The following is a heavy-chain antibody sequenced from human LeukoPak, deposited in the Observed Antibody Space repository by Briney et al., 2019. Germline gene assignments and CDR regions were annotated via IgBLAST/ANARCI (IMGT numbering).Heavy chain of an antibody. CDR2: ISAHNGDT. D-gene: IGHD3-10*01. J-gene: IGHJ6*02. CDR1: GYTFTSSN. CDR3: AREGYFGSGIDYYYGMDV. Sequence: AAVRVSCKVSGYTFTSSNINWVRQAPGQGLEWMGWISAHNGDTKYAQKLQGRVTVTTDTSTSTAYMELRSLRSDDTAVYYCAREGYFGSGIDYYYGMDVWGQGTKVTVSS. V-gene: IGHV1-18*01.